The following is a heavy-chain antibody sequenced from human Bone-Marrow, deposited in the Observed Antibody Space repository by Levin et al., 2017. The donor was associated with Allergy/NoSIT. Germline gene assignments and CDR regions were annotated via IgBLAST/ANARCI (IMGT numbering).Heavy chain of an antibody. CDR2: INSDGSST. V-gene: IGHV3-74*01. Sequence: PGGSLRLSCAASGFTFSSYWMHWVRQAPGKGLVWVSRINSDGSSTSYADSVKGRFTISRDNAKNTLYLQMNSLRAEDTAVYYCARGPGASVVVPAALISYYYYGMDVWGQGTTVTVSS. D-gene: IGHD2-2*01. CDR3: ARGPGASVVVPAALISYYYYGMDV. CDR1: GFTFSSYW. J-gene: IGHJ6*02.